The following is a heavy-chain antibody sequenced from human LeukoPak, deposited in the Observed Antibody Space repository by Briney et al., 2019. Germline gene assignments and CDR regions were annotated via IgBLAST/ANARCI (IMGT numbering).Heavy chain of an antibody. CDR3: AKMKGHPLPKYYMDV. V-gene: IGHV3-23*01. D-gene: IGHD1-26*01. CDR2: IRGSGDNT. J-gene: IGHJ6*01. CDR1: GFTLSGFA. Sequence: GGSLRLACAASGFTLSGFAMSWVRRTPGKGLEWVSGIRGSGDNTIYADSVKGRFTISRVNSNISLYLEMNSLRAEDTAIYSCAKMKGHPLPKYYMDVWGQGTTVTVSS.